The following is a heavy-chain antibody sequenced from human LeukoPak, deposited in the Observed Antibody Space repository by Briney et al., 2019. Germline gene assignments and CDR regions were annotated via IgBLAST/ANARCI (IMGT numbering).Heavy chain of an antibody. D-gene: IGHD3-22*01. CDR2: IYHSGST. V-gene: IGHV4-30-2*01. CDR3: ARGGWAYYYDSSGFHDAFDI. CDR1: GGSISSGGYS. Sequence: SQTLSLTCVVSGGSISSGGYSWSWIRQPPGKGLEWIGYIYHSGSTYYNPSLKSRVTISVDRSKNQFSLKLSSVTAADTAVYYCARGGWAYYYDSSGFHDAFDIWGQGTMVTVSS. J-gene: IGHJ3*02.